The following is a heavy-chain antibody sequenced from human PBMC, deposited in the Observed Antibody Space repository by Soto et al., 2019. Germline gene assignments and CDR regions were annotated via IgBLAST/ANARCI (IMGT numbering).Heavy chain of an antibody. CDR3: ARVHTVTTFAGLYGMDV. Sequence: QVQLVQSGAEVKKPGASVKVSCKASGYTFTGYYMHWVRQAPGQGLEWMGWINPNSGGTNYAQKFQGWVTMTRDTSISTAYMELSRLRSDDTAVYYCARVHTVTTFAGLYGMDVWGQGTTVTVSS. CDR1: GYTFTGYY. CDR2: INPNSGGT. V-gene: IGHV1-2*04. D-gene: IGHD4-17*01. J-gene: IGHJ6*02.